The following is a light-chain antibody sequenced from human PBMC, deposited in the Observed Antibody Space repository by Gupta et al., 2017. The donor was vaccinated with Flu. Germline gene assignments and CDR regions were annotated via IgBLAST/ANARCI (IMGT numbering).Light chain of an antibody. Sequence: QLVLTQSPSASASLGASVKVTCPLPSGHSSYAIAWHQPQPEKGPRYLMKVNSDGSHSKGDGIPDLFAGSSSGTERYLTIASLQAEDDADYYCQTWGTGLLVFGGGTKVTVL. CDR2: VNSDGSH. CDR3: QTWGTGLLV. J-gene: IGLJ3*02. V-gene: IGLV4-69*02. CDR1: SGHSSYA.